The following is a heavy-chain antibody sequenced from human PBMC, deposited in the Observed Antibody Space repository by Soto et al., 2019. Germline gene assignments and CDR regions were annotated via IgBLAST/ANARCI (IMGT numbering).Heavy chain of an antibody. CDR2: ISGSGGST. CDR1: GFTFSSYA. CDR3: ANLGGGYDFIYYYYYYGMDV. V-gene: IGHV3-23*01. Sequence: PGGSLRLSCAASGFTFSSYAMSWVRQAPGKGLEWVSAISGSGGSTYYADSVKGRFTISRDNSKNTLYLQMNSLRAEDTAVYYCANLGGGYDFIYYYYYYGMDVWGQGTTVTVSS. J-gene: IGHJ6*02. D-gene: IGHD1-26*01.